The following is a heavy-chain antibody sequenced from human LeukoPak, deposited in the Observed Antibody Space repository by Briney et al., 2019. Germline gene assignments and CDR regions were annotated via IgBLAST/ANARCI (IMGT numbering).Heavy chain of an antibody. CDR2: INHSGST. D-gene: IGHD3-10*02. Sequence: SETLSLTCAVYGGSFSGYYWSWIRQPPGKGLEWIGEINHSGSTNYNPSLKSRVTISVDTSKNQFSLKLSSVTAADTAVYYCARLGSGSYYYYYMDVWGKGTTVTISS. V-gene: IGHV4-34*01. J-gene: IGHJ6*03. CDR1: GGSFSGYY. CDR3: ARLGSGSYYYYYMDV.